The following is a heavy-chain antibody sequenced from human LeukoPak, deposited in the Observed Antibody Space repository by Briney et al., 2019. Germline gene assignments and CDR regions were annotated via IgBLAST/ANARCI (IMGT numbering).Heavy chain of an antibody. CDR3: ASRGYCSSTSCQPDP. CDR2: ISSSGSTI. CDR1: GFTFSDYY. V-gene: IGHV3-11*01. Sequence: GGSLRLSCEASGFTFSDYYMSWIRQAPGKGLEWVSYISSSGSTIYYADSVKGRFTISRDNAKNSLYLQMNSLRAEDTAVYYCASRGYCSSTSCQPDPWGQGPLVTVSS. J-gene: IGHJ5*02. D-gene: IGHD2-2*01.